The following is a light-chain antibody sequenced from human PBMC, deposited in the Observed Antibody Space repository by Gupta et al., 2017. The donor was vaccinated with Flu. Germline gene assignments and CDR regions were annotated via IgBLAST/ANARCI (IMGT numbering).Light chain of an antibody. CDR2: EVT. Sequence: SITISCTGTSREVGNYNLGSWYQYRPGKAPKLLISEVTKRPSGFSSRFSGSKSGNTASLTISGLQADDEADYFCCSYARRITVVFGGGTKLAVL. CDR1: SREVGNYNL. CDR3: CSYARRITVV. V-gene: IGLV2-23*02. J-gene: IGLJ2*01.